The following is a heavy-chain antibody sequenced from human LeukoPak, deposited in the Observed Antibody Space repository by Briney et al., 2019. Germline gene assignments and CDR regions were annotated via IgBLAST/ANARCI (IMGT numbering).Heavy chain of an antibody. CDR3: ARTQLWFRDYFDY. D-gene: IGHD5-18*01. V-gene: IGHV4-4*07. J-gene: IGHJ4*02. CDR1: GGFISSYY. Sequence: SETLSLTCTVSGGFISSYYWSWIRQPAGKGLVWIGRIYTSGSTNYNPSLKSRVTISVDTSKNQFSLKLSPVTAADTAVYYCARTQLWFRDYFDYWGQGTLVTVSS. CDR2: IYTSGST.